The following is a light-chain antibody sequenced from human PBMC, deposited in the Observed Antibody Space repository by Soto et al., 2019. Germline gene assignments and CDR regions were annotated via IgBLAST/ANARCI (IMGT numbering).Light chain of an antibody. CDR3: QQHSHWPPWT. V-gene: IGKV3-11*01. CDR1: QSFSSSS. Sequence: DIVLTQSPVTLCLSPKERATLSCRALQSFSSSSLAWYQQKRGQAPRLLIYAASNRATGIPARFSGSGSGTDFTLTISSLEPEDFAVYYCQQHSHWPPWTFGQGTKVDNK. CDR2: AAS. J-gene: IGKJ1*01.